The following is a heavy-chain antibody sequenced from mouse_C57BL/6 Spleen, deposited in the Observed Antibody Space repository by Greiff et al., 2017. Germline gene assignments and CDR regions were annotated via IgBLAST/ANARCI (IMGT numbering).Heavy chain of an antibody. V-gene: IGHV1-15*01. J-gene: IGHJ4*01. CDR3: TRDYDYAMDY. D-gene: IGHD2-4*01. CDR2: IDPETGGT. CDR1: GYTFTDYE. Sequence: SGAELVRPGASVTLSCKASGYTFTDYEMHWVKQTPVHGLEWIGAIDPETGGTAYNQKFKGKAILTADKSSSTAYMELRSLTSEDSAVYYCTRDYDYAMDYWGQGTSVTVSS.